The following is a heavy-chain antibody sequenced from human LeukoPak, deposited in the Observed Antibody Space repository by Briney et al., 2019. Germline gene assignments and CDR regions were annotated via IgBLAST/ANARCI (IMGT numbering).Heavy chain of an antibody. CDR3: TRGYYDSSAYLDY. D-gene: IGHD3-22*01. J-gene: IGHJ4*02. Sequence: GGSLRLSCTASGFTFGEYSMNWVRQAPGKGLEWVGFIRSTGYGRTTEYAASVKGRVTISRDDFKNIFYLQMNSLKTEDTAAYYCTRGYYDSSAYLDYWGQGTLVTVSS. CDR2: IRSTGYGRTT. V-gene: IGHV3-49*04. CDR1: GFTFGEYS.